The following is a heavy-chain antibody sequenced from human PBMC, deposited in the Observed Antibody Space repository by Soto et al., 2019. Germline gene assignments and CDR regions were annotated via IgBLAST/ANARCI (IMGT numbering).Heavy chain of an antibody. CDR3: ARVADGSYSRDAFDI. J-gene: IGHJ3*02. CDR2: IYHSGST. V-gene: IGHV4-4*02. CDR1: GGSISSSNW. D-gene: IGHD1-26*01. Sequence: SETLSLTCAVSGGSISSSNWWSWVRQPPGKGLEWIGEIYHSGSTNYNPSLKSRVTISVDNSKNQFSLKLSSVTAADTAVYYCARVADGSYSRDAFDIWGQGTMVTVSS.